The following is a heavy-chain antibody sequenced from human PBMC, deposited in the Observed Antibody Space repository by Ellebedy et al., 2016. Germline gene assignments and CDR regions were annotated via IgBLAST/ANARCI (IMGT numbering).Heavy chain of an antibody. J-gene: IGHJ4*02. CDR3: ATTKNYCFDS. CDR1: GFTVSSNH. D-gene: IGHD1-7*01. CDR2: IYTDGRT. V-gene: IGHV3-53*01. Sequence: GESLKISCADSGFTVSSNHMSWVRQAPGKGLEWVSIIYTDGRTYYADSLKGRFTISRDNSKNTLYLQLNSLRAEDTAVYYCATTKNYCFDSWGQGALVTVSS.